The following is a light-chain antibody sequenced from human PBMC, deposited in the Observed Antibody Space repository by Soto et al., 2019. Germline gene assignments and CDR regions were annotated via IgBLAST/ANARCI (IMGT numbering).Light chain of an antibody. V-gene: IGKV1-5*01. CDR1: QSISSW. J-gene: IGKJ1*01. CDR2: DAS. CDR3: QQYSSYSRT. Sequence: DIQIKQSPSTLSASVGDRVTITCRASQSISSWLAWYQQKPGKAPKVLIYDASSLESGVPSRFSGSGSGTEFTLTISSLQPDDFATYFCQQYSSYSRTFGQVTEV.